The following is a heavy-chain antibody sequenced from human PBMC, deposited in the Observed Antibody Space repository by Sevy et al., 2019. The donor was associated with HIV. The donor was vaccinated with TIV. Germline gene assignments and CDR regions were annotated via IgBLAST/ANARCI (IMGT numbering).Heavy chain of an antibody. CDR2: INEDGSRL. D-gene: IGHD5-18*01. J-gene: IGHJ4*02. Sequence: GGSLRLSCVASGFTFSDSWMTWVRQAPGKGLERIAFINEDGSRLGYVDSVRGRFTISRENSKNSLYLQMNSLRAEDTAVYFSAPGRAYSALAYWGQGTLVSDSS. V-gene: IGHV3-7*01. CDR3: APGRAYSALAY. CDR1: GFTFSDSW.